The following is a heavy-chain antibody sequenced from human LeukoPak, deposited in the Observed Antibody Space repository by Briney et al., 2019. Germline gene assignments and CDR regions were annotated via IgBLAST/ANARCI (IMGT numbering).Heavy chain of an antibody. CDR1: GFTFSSYA. CDR3: AKDLGYYDSSGSDY. V-gene: IGHV3-23*01. J-gene: IGHJ4*02. Sequence: GGSLRLSCAASGFTFSSYAMSWVRQAPGKGLEWVSATSGSGGSTYYADSVKGRFTISRDNSKNTLYLQMNSLRAEDTAVYYCAKDLGYYDSSGSDYWGQGTLVTVSS. CDR2: TSGSGGST. D-gene: IGHD3-22*01.